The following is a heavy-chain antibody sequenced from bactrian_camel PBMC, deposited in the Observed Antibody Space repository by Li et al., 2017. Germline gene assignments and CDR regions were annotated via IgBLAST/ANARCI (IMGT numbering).Heavy chain of an antibody. Sequence: DVQLVESGGGLVQAGGSLRLSCATSGTTYKSYCMGWFRQAPGKEREAVASIDTGEETATYADSVKGRFTISKNRAENFVLLQMNNLNPEDAATYYCAADEVCSAVMRGESTYWGRRKISFLGPGDPGHRL. CDR1: GTTYKSYC. V-gene: IGHV3S42*01. J-gene: IGHJ6*01. CDR2: IDTGEETA. CDR3: AADEVCSAVMRGESTYWGRRKISF. D-gene: IGHD2*01.